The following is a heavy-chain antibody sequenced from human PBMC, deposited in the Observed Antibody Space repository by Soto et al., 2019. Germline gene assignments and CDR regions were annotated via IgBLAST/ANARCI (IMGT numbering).Heavy chain of an antibody. V-gene: IGHV1-8*01. CDR2: MDPNSGDT. J-gene: IGHJ5*02. Sequence: VQLVQSGAEVKKPGASVKVSCKASGYTFTTYYINWVRQATGQGLEWMGWMDPNSGDTGYAQKFQGRVTMTRDISITAAYMEVSSLRSEDTAVYYCARRLFDPWGQGTLVTVSS. CDR1: GYTFTTYY. CDR3: ARRLFDP.